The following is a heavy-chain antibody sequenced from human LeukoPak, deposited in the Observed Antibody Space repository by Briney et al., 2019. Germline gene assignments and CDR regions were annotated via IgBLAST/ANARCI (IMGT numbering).Heavy chain of an antibody. CDR2: IYSGGST. J-gene: IGHJ5*02. V-gene: IGHV3-53*01. CDR1: GFTVSSNY. D-gene: IGHD5-12*01. Sequence: GGSLRLSCAASGFTVSSNYMSWVRQAPGKGLEWVSVIYSGGSTYYADSVKGRFTISRDNSKNTLYLQMNSRRAEDTAVYYCAKPPGLRRLDPWGQGTLVTVSS. CDR3: AKPPGLRRLDP.